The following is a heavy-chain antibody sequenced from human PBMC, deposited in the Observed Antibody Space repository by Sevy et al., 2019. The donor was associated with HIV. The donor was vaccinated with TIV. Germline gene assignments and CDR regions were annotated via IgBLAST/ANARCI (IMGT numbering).Heavy chain of an antibody. CDR1: GDSLSNSGYY. V-gene: IGHV4-39*01. Sequence: SETLSLTCTVSGDSLSNSGYYWGWIRQPPGKGLEWIGNIYYSGSTHYNPSLKSHVTVSIDTSKNQFSLKLSSVTAADTAVYFCARFPYGDYVDYFDYWGQGTLVTVSS. D-gene: IGHD4-17*01. J-gene: IGHJ4*02. CDR2: IYYSGST. CDR3: ARFPYGDYVDYFDY.